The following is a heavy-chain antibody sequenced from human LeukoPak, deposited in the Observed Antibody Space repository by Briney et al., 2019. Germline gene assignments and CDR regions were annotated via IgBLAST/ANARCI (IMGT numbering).Heavy chain of an antibody. CDR3: ARVGGCTNGVCYSDAFDI. J-gene: IGHJ3*02. D-gene: IGHD2-8*01. V-gene: IGHV1-2*02. Sequence: GSVKVSCKASGYTFNGYYVHWVRQAPGQGLVWMGWINPNSGGTNYAQKFQGRVTMTRDTSISTAYMELSRLRSDDTALYYCARVGGCTNGVCYSDAFDIWGQGTMVTVSP. CDR2: INPNSGGT. CDR1: GYTFNGYY.